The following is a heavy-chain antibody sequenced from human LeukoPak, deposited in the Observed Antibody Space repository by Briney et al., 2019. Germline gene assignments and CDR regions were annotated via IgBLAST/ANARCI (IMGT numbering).Heavy chain of an antibody. V-gene: IGHV1-8*03. D-gene: IGHD3-22*01. CDR2: MNPNSGNT. CDR3: ARMHYYDSSGNWFDP. J-gene: IGHJ5*02. Sequence: GASVKVSCKASGYTFTSYAMHWVRQAPGQRLEWMGWMNPNSGNTGYAQKFQGRVTITRNTSISTAYMELSSLRSEDTAVYYCARMHYYDSSGNWFDPWGQGTLVTVSS. CDR1: GYTFTSYA.